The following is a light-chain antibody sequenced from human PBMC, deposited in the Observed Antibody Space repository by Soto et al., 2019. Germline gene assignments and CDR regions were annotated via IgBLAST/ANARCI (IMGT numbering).Light chain of an antibody. J-gene: IGKJ3*01. CDR2: GTS. Sequence: LMTQSKVTQSVAQGDSVDLGGSPMHSVDRNLAWYQQKPGQAPRLLLYGTSTRATGIPARFSGSGSGTERHTSKGCVHAEPSAPHYRPMYDPPHPKVTFRAGTKVDIK. CDR3: PMYDPPHPKVT. V-gene: IGKV3-15*01. CDR1: HSVDRN.